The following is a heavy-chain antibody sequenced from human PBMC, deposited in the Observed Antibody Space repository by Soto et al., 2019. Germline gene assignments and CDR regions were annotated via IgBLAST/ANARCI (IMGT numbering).Heavy chain of an antibody. CDR3: ARESEDLTSNFDY. CDR1: GFMFSAYT. J-gene: IGHJ4*02. V-gene: IGHV3-21*01. Sequence: PGGSLRLSCAASGFMFSAYTMNWVRQAPGKGLEWLSSISDDSSYIDYADSLRGRFTVSRDNAKNSVYLEMNSLSAEDTAVYYCARESEDLTSNFDYWGQGTLVTRLL. CDR2: ISDDSSYI.